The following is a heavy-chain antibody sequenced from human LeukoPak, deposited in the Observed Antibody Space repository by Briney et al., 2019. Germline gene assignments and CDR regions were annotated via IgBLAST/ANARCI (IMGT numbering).Heavy chain of an antibody. V-gene: IGHV5-51*01. CDR1: GYSFTSYW. D-gene: IGHD1-26*01. J-gene: IGHJ4*02. Sequence: HGESLKISCRGSGYSFTSYWIGWLRHMPGKGLEWMGIIYPGDSDTRYAPSFQGQVTISADKSISTAYVQWSSLKASDTAMYYCARRGWASGYFEYWGQGTLVTVSS. CDR2: IYPGDSDT. CDR3: ARRGWASGYFEY.